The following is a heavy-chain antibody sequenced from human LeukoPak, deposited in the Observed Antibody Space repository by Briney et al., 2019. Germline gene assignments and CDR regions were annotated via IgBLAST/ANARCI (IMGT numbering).Heavy chain of an antibody. J-gene: IGHJ5*02. Sequence: GGSLRLSCAASGFIFNNYGLIWVRQAPGKGLEWVSAISNDGGGTNYADFVKGRFTISRDNSKNTLFLQLNSLRAEDTALYYCAKGSSGYFVDLWGQGTLVTVSS. CDR3: AKGSSGYFVDL. CDR1: GFIFNNYG. CDR2: ISNDGGGT. D-gene: IGHD3-22*01. V-gene: IGHV3-23*01.